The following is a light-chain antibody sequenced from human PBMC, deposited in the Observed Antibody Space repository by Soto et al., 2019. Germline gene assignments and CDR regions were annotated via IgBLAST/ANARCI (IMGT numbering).Light chain of an antibody. J-gene: IGKJ5*01. CDR1: QSLLHSDGYNY. CDR2: LGS. V-gene: IGKV2-28*01. Sequence: EIVMTQSPLSLPVTPGEPASISCRSSQSLLHSDGYNYLDWYLQKPGQSPQLLIYLGSNRASGVPDRFSGSGSGTDFTLKISRVETEDVGLYYCMQALQTITFGQGTRLEIK. CDR3: MQALQTIT.